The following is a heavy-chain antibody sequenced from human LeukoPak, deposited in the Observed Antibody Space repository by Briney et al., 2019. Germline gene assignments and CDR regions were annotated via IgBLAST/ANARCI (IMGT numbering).Heavy chain of an antibody. V-gene: IGHV3-21*06. CDR2: ITSDSNLI. D-gene: IGHD4-17*01. CDR3: ASGGATVWDY. CDR1: GFAFSDYS. Sequence: GGSLRLSCAASGFAFSDYSMNWVRQAPGKGLEWISAITSDSNLIYYADSMRGRITISRDNAENSVYLQMNGLRAEDTAIYYCASGGATVWDYWGQGTLVTVSS. J-gene: IGHJ4*02.